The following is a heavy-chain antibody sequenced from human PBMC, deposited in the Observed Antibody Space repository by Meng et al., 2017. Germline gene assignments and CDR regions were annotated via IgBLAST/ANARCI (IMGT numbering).Heavy chain of an antibody. CDR2: ISYDGSNK. CDR1: GFTFSSYA. V-gene: IGHV3-30*01. Sequence: QGQLVELGGGVVQPGRSLRISCAASGFTFSSYAMHWVRQAPGKGLEWVAVISYDGSNKYYADSVKGRFTISRDNSKNTLYLQMNSLRAEDTAVYYCARGGAARPPDYWGQGTLVTVSS. CDR3: ARGGAARPPDY. J-gene: IGHJ4*02. D-gene: IGHD6-6*01.